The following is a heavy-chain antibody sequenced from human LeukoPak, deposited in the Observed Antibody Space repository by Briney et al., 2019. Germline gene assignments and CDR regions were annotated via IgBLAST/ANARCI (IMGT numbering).Heavy chain of an antibody. V-gene: IGHV3-11*01. CDR3: ARAGYSTITRTNDI. D-gene: IGHD5-18*01. CDR2: ISSSGSTI. Sequence: GGSLRLSCAASGFTFSDYYMSWIRQAPGKGLEWVSYISSSGSTIYYADSVKGRFTISRDNAKNSLYLQMNSLRAEDTAVYYCARAGYSTITRTNDIWGQGTMVTVSS. J-gene: IGHJ3*02. CDR1: GFTFSDYY.